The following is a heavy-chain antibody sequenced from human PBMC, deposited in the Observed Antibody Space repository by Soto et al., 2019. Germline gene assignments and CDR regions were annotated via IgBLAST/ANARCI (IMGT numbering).Heavy chain of an antibody. J-gene: IGHJ6*02. V-gene: IGHV1-18*01. Sequence: QVQLVQSGAEVKKPGASVKVSCKASGYTFTSYGISWVRQAPGQGLEWMGWISAYNGNTNYAQKLQGRVTMTTDTSPSNAYMELGSLRTDGTAVYYWARDRGAYGMDVWGQGTTVTVSS. CDR3: ARDRGAYGMDV. CDR2: ISAYNGNT. CDR1: GYTFTSYG.